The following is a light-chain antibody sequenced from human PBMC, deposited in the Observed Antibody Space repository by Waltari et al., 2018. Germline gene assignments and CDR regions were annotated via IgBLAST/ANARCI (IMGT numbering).Light chain of an antibody. CDR1: SLRRYY. V-gene: IGLV3-19*01. CDR3: NSRDSSGNHLWV. Sequence: SSELTQDPAVSVALGQTVRITCHGDSLRRYYASWYQQKPGQAPVLVIYGKNNRPSGIPDRFSGSSSGNTASLTITGAQAEDEADYYCNSRDSSGNHLWVFGGGTKLTVL. CDR2: GKN. J-gene: IGLJ3*02.